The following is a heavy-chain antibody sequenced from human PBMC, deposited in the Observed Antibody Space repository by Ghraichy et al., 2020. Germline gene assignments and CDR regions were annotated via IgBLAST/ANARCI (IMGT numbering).Heavy chain of an antibody. J-gene: IGHJ6*02. D-gene: IGHD2-2*01. CDR1: GFTFSSYG. CDR2: ISYDGSNK. Sequence: GGSLRLSCAASGFTFSSYGMHWVRQAPGKGLEWVAVISYDGSNKYYADSVKGRFTISRDNSKNTLYLQMNSLRAEDTAVYYCAGGYQLLGDFYYGMDVWGQGTTVTVSS. V-gene: IGHV3-30*03. CDR3: AGGYQLLGDFYYGMDV.